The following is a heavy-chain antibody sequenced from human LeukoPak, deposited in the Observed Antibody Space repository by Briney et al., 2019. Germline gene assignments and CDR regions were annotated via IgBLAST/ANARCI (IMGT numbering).Heavy chain of an antibody. J-gene: IGHJ4*02. Sequence: SGGSLRLSCAASGFTFCSYAMSWVRQAPGKGLEWVSAVSGSGGNTSYADSVKGRFTISRDNSKNTLYLQMNSLRAEDTAVYYCAKHRSSGWYTTLDSWGQGALVTVSS. D-gene: IGHD6-19*01. V-gene: IGHV3-23*01. CDR1: GFTFCSYA. CDR3: AKHRSSGWYTTLDS. CDR2: VSGSGGNT.